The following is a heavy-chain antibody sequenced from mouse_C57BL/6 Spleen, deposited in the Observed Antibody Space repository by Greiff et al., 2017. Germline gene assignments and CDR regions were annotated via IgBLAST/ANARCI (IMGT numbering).Heavy chain of an antibody. J-gene: IGHJ2*01. V-gene: IGHV1-64*01. D-gene: IGHD6-1*01. CDR1: GYTFTSYG. CDR2: IHPNSGDT. Sequence: QVQLQQSGAELVKPGASVKLSCKASGYTFTSYGMHWVKQRHGKGLEWIGMIHPNSGDTKYNEKFKSKATLTVDKSSSTAYMQLSSLTSDDSAVYYGARHPASGGYYFDYWGQGTTLTVSS. CDR3: ARHPASGGYYFDY.